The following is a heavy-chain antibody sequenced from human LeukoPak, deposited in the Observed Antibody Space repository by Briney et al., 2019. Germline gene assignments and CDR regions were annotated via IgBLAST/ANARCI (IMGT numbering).Heavy chain of an antibody. V-gene: IGHV5-51*01. CDR2: IYPGDSDT. Sequence: GESLKISCKGSGYSFTSYWIGWVRQMPGKGLEWMGIIYPGDSDTRYSPSFQGQVTISADKSISTAYLQWSSLKASDTAMYYCARRTSITIFWPGFDPWGQGTLVTVSS. CDR1: GYSFTSYW. CDR3: ARRTSITIFWPGFDP. D-gene: IGHD3-9*01. J-gene: IGHJ5*02.